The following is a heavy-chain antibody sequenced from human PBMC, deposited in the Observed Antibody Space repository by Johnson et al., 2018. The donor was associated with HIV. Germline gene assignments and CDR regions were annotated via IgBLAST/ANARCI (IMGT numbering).Heavy chain of an antibody. D-gene: IGHD2-8*01. CDR3: ARGRYCTNGVCYSGAFDI. J-gene: IGHJ3*02. Sequence: EVQLLESGGGVVRPGGSLRLSCAASGFTFDDYGMSWVRQAPGKGLEWVSGISWNGGSADYADSVKGRFTTSRYNAKNSLYLQMSSLRAEDTAFYYCARGRYCTNGVCYSGAFDIWGQGTMVTVSS. CDR2: ISWNGGSA. CDR1: GFTFDDYG. V-gene: IGHV3-20*04.